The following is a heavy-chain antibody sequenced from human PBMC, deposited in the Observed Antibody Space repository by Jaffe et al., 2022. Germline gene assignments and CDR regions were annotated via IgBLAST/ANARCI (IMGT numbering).Heavy chain of an antibody. CDR1: GFTFSSYE. D-gene: IGHD3-10*01. V-gene: IGHV3-48*03. Sequence: EVQLVESGGGLVQPGGSLRLSCAASGFTFSSYEMNWVRQAPGKGLEWVSYISSSGSTIYYADSVKGRFTISRDNAKNSLYLQMNSLRAEDTAVYYCARDSRWFGELLDHVNWFDPWGQGTLVTVSS. CDR2: ISSSGSTI. CDR3: ARDSRWFGELLDHVNWFDP. J-gene: IGHJ5*02.